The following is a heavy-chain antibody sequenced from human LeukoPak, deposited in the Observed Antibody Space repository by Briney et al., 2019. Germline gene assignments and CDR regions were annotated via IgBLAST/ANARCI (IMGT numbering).Heavy chain of an antibody. J-gene: IGHJ6*02. D-gene: IGHD6-13*01. CDR2: INHSGST. Sequence: PSETLSLTCTVSGDSITSYYWSWIRQPPGKGLEWIGEINHSGSTNYNPSLKSRVTISVDTSKNQFSLKLSSVTAADTAVYYCARGAYSSSWYYYYGMDVWGQGTTVTVSS. CDR1: GDSITSYY. CDR3: ARGAYSSSWYYYYGMDV. V-gene: IGHV4-34*01.